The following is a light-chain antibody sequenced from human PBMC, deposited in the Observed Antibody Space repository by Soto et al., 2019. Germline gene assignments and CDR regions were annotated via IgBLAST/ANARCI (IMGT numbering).Light chain of an antibody. Sequence: SYELTQPPSVSVAPGQTATITCGGDSIGSKSVHWYQQKPGQAPVVVVYHDSDRPSGIPERFSGSNSGNTATLTISRVEAGDEAVYSCQVWDNNSDHVVFDGGTKVTVL. CDR1: SIGSKS. CDR3: QVWDNNSDHVV. CDR2: HDS. J-gene: IGLJ2*01. V-gene: IGLV3-21*02.